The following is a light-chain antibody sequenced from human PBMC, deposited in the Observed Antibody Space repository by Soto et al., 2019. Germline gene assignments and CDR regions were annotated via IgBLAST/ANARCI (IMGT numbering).Light chain of an antibody. V-gene: IGLV2-23*01. Sequence: QSALTQPASVSGSPGQSITISCTGTTSDVGTYNFVSWYQQHPGKAPKLMIYEGSKRPSGVSNRFSGSKSGNTASLTISGLQAEDEADYYCCSYAGSSTLVVFGGGTQLTVL. CDR3: CSYAGSSTLVV. CDR2: EGS. CDR1: TSDVGTYNF. J-gene: IGLJ2*01.